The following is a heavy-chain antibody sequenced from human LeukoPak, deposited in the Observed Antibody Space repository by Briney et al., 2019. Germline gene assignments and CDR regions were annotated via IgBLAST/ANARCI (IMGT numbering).Heavy chain of an antibody. J-gene: IGHJ4*02. CDR2: INPNSGGT. CDR1: GYTFTGYY. Sequence: ASVKVSCKASGYTFTGYYMHWVRQAPGQGLEWMGWINPNSGGTNYAQKFQGRVTMTRDTSISTAYMELSRLRSDDTAVYYCARDLGATPYYFDYWGQGTLVTVSS. D-gene: IGHD1-26*01. V-gene: IGHV1-2*02. CDR3: ARDLGATPYYFDY.